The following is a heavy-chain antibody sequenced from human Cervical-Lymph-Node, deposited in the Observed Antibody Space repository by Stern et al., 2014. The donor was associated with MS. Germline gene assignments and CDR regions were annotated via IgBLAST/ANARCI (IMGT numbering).Heavy chain of an antibody. CDR2: INPGGGSR. D-gene: IGHD6-19*01. Sequence: QVQLVESGAEVKTPGASVKLSCKASGYNFISYYMRWVRQAPGQGLEWMGIINPGGGSRRYAQKFQGRVTMTRDTSTNTVHMELSSLRSEDTAVYYCAREVAGHRLGMMDVWGQGTPVTVSS. CDR3: AREVAGHRLGMMDV. V-gene: IGHV1-46*01. J-gene: IGHJ6*02. CDR1: GYNFISYY.